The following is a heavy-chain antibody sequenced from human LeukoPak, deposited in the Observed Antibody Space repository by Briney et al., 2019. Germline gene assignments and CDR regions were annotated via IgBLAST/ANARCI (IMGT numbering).Heavy chain of an antibody. CDR2: ISSSGSTI. V-gene: IGHV3-11*01. D-gene: IGHD4-17*01. J-gene: IGHJ4*02. CDR3: AKESFGDYSFDY. CDR1: GFTFSDYY. Sequence: PGGSLRLSCAASGFTFSDYYMSWIRQAPGKGLEWVSYISSSGSTIYYADSVKGRFTISRDNSKNTLYLQMNSLRAEDTAVYYCAKESFGDYSFDYWGQGTLVTVSS.